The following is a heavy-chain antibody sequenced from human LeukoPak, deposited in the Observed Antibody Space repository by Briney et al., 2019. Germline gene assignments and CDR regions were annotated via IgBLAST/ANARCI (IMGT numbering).Heavy chain of an antibody. CDR2: IYYSGST. D-gene: IGHD4-17*01. J-gene: IGHJ4*02. Sequence: SETLSLTCNVSGGSISGYYWSWIRQPPGQGLELIGFIYYSGSTNYNPSLKSRVTISVDTSKNQFSLKLSSVSAADTAVYYCAGYATTVTTNDYWGQGTLVTVSS. V-gene: IGHV4-59*08. CDR3: AGYATTVTTNDY. CDR1: GGSISGYY.